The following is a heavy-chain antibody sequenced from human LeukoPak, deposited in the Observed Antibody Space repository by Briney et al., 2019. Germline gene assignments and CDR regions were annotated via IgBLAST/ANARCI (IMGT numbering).Heavy chain of an antibody. CDR2: ISAYNGNT. J-gene: IGHJ4*02. D-gene: IGHD3-22*01. CDR3: AKLGTNYYDSSAKGYYFDY. V-gene: IGHV1-18*01. Sequence: ASVKVSCKASGYTFTSYGISWVRQAPGQGLEWMRWISAYNGNTNYAQKLQGRVTMTTDTSTSTAYMELRSLRSDDTAVYYCAKLGTNYYDSSAKGYYFDYWDQGTLVTVSS. CDR1: GYTFTSYG.